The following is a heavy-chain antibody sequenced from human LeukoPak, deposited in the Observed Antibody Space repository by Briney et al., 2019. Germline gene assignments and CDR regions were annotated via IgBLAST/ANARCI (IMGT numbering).Heavy chain of an antibody. Sequence: PGGSLRLSCAASGFTFSSYAMHWVRQAPGKGLEYVSAISSNGGSTYYANSVKGRFTISRDNAKNSLYLQMSSLRVEDTAVYYCAKGHYSNAWGQGTLVTVPS. V-gene: IGHV3-64*01. J-gene: IGHJ5*02. CDR1: GFTFSSYA. D-gene: IGHD2-15*01. CDR3: AKGHYSNA. CDR2: ISSNGGST.